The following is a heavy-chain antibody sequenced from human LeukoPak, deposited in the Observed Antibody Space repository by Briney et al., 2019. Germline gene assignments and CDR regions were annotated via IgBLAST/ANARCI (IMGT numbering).Heavy chain of an antibody. CDR3: AKDESSGWYDWFDP. Sequence: GGSLRLSCEASEFSFSRYGMHWVRQVPGKGLEWLAILSHDGRVEFYADSVKGRFTISRDNSKNTLYLQMNSLRAEDTAVYYCAKDESSGWYDWFDPWGQGTLVTVSS. CDR1: EFSFSRYG. D-gene: IGHD6-19*01. V-gene: IGHV3-30*18. CDR2: LSHDGRVE. J-gene: IGHJ5*02.